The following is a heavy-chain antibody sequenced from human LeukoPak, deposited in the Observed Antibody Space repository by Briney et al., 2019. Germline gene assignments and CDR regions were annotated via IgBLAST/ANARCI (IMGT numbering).Heavy chain of an antibody. D-gene: IGHD2-15*01. CDR3: ARIGCSGGSCFAFDY. Sequence: GESLKISCKGSGYSFTSYWIGWVRQMPGKGLEWMGIIYPGDSDTRYSPSFQGQVTISADKSISTAYLQWSSLKASDTAMYYCARIGCSGGSCFAFDYWGQGTLVTVPS. J-gene: IGHJ4*02. V-gene: IGHV5-51*01. CDR1: GYSFTSYW. CDR2: IYPGDSDT.